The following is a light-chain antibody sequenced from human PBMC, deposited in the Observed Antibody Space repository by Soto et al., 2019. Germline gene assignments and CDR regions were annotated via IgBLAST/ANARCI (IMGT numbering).Light chain of an antibody. J-gene: IGKJ5*01. Sequence: EIVLTQSPATLSFSPVERSTLSFSASQSVSIYLAWYQQKPGQAPRLLIYDASNRATGIPARFSGSGSGTDFTLTISSLEPEDFAVYYCQQRSNWPPATFGQGTRLEIK. V-gene: IGKV3-11*01. CDR3: QQRSNWPPAT. CDR1: QSVSIY. CDR2: DAS.